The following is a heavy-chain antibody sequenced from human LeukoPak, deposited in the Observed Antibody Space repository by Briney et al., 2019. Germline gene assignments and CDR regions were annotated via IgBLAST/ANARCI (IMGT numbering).Heavy chain of an antibody. V-gene: IGHV3-21*01. Sequence: GGSLRLSCAAPGFTFSSYSMNWVRQAPGKGLEWVSSISSSSSYIYYADSVKGRFTISRDNVKNSLYLQMNSLRAEDTAVYYCARGSAAGTFDYWGQGTLVTVSS. CDR1: GFTFSSYS. J-gene: IGHJ4*02. D-gene: IGHD6-13*01. CDR2: ISSSSSYI. CDR3: ARGSAAGTFDY.